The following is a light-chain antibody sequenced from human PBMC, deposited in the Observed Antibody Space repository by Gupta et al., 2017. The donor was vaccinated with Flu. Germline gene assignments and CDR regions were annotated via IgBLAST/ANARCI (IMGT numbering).Light chain of an antibody. CDR2: QDN. V-gene: IGLV3-1*01. J-gene: IGLJ2*01. Sequence: STRQTASITCSGDKLGDNNVCWYQQKPGQYPVLVIYQDNKRTSGIPERFSGSNSVNTATLTISGTKAVDEADYYCQTWDTSTVIFGGGTKLTVL. CDR1: KLGDNN. CDR3: QTWDTSTVI.